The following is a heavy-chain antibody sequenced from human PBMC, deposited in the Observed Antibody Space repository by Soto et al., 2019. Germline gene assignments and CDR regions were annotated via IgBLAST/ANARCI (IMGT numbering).Heavy chain of an antibody. CDR1: GFTFGNSD. J-gene: IGHJ4*02. CDR2: ISANGAAA. CDR3: TKRLGESGTTYGDF. Sequence: PGGSLRLSCAASGFTFGNSDMSWGRQAPGKGLEWVSVISANGAAAYYVDSVKGRFTISRDNSKNTLFLQMNNLRAEDTAVYYCTKRLGESGTTYGDFWGQGILVTAPQ. D-gene: IGHD1-1*01. V-gene: IGHV3-23*01.